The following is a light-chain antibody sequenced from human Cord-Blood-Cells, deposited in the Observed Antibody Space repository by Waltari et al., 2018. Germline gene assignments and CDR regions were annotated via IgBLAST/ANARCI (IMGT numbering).Light chain of an antibody. Sequence: SYVLTQPPSVSVAPGKTARINCGGNNIGSKSVHGSQQKPGQAPVLVLYYDSDRPPGIPERFSGSNSGNTATLTISRVEAGDEADYYCQVWDSSSDHVVFGGGTKLTVL. CDR3: QVWDSSSDHVV. J-gene: IGLJ2*01. CDR2: YDS. V-gene: IGLV3-21*04. CDR1: NIGSKS.